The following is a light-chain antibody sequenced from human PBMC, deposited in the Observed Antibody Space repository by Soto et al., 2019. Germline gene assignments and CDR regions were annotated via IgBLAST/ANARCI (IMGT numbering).Light chain of an antibody. CDR1: QSVSKTY. V-gene: IGKV3-20*01. CDR2: DAS. CDR3: QQYGRSPGLVT. Sequence: IVLTQSPGTLSLSPGERATLSCRASQSVSKTYLAWYQQKPGQDPRLLIYDASSRATGITDRFSGSGSGTDFTLTISRLEPEDFAVYYCQQYGRSPGLVTFGPGTKVDIK. J-gene: IGKJ3*01.